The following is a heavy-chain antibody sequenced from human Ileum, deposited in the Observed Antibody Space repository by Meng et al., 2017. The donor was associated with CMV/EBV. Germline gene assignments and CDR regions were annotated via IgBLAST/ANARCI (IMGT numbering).Heavy chain of an antibody. CDR3: ARGNNYAMDV. CDR1: GFTFSSYE. V-gene: IGHV3-7*01. J-gene: IGHJ6*02. D-gene: IGHD1/OR15-1a*01. CDR2: IKQDGSEK. Sequence: GESLKISCAASGFTFSSYEMSWVRQAPVKGLEWVANIKQDGSEKYYVDSVKGRFTISRDNAENTLYLQMNTLRAEDTAVYYCARGNNYAMDVWGQGTTVTVSS.